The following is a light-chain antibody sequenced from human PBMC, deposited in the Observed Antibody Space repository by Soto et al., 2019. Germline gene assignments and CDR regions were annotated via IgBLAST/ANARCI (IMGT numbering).Light chain of an antibody. CDR2: LEGSGSY. J-gene: IGLJ3*02. CDR3: ETWDSTTRV. Sequence: QAVVTQSSSASASLGSSVKLTCTLSSGHSSYIIAWHQQQPGKAPRYLMKLEGSGSYNKGSGVPDRFSGSSSGADRYLTISNLQFEDEADYYCETWDSTTRVFGGGTKLTV. CDR1: SGHSSYI. V-gene: IGLV4-60*02.